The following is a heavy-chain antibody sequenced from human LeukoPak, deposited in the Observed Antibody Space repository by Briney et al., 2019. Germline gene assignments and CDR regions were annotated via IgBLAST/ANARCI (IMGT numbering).Heavy chain of an antibody. D-gene: IGHD3-16*02. V-gene: IGHV1-8*01. CDR2: MNPNSGNT. J-gene: IGHJ4*02. Sequence: ASVKVSCKASGYIFTSYDINWVRQATGQGLEWMGWMNPNSGNTGYAQKFQGRVTMTTDKSTSTAYMELRSLRSDDTAVYYCARSLSANFPLDYWGQGTLVTVSS. CDR1: GYIFTSYD. CDR3: ARSLSANFPLDY.